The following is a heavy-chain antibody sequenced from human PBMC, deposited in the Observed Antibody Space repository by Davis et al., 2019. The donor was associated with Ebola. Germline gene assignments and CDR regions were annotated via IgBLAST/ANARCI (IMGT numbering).Heavy chain of an antibody. V-gene: IGHV4-30-2*01. CDR2: IYHIGST. Sequence: SETLSLTCAVSGGSISSGGYSWSWIRQPPGKGLEWIGYIYHIGSTYYNPSLKSRVTISVDTSNNQFSLKLSSVTAADTAVYYCAKANADYVSFDYWGQGTLVTVSS. D-gene: IGHD4-17*01. J-gene: IGHJ4*02. CDR1: GGSISSGGYS. CDR3: AKANADYVSFDY.